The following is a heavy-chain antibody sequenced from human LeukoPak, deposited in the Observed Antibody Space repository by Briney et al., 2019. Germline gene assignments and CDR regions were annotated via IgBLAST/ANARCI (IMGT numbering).Heavy chain of an antibody. V-gene: IGHV3-66*01. CDR3: ARGSGYFDY. D-gene: IGHD3-10*01. J-gene: IGHJ4*02. CDR2: IYSDGST. Sequence: PGGSLRLSCVASRFTVSNNYMSWVRQAPGKGLEWVSVIYSDGSTYYADSVKGRFTISRDNSKNTLYLQMNSLRVEDTAVYYCARGSGYFDYWGQGTLVTVSS. CDR1: RFTVSNNY.